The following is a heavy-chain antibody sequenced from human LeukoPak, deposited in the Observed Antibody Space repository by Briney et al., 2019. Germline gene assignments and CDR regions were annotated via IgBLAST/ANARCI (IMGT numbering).Heavy chain of an antibody. J-gene: IGHJ4*02. V-gene: IGHV3-21*04. CDR1: GFTFSSYS. CDR3: AKDVRIAARLGFDY. Sequence: GGSLRLSCAASGFTFSSYSMHWVRQAPGKGLEWVSSISSSSSSYSYTYYADSVKGRFTISRDNAKNSLLLQMNSLRAEDTAVYYCAKDVRIAARLGFDYWGQGTLVTVSS. CDR2: ISSSSSSYSYT. D-gene: IGHD6-6*01.